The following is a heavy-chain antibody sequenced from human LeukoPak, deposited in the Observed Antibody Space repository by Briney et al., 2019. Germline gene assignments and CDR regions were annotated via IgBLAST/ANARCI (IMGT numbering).Heavy chain of an antibody. V-gene: IGHV1-69*13. CDR3: ALKGDYGGFDY. Sequence: SVKVSCKASGGTFSSYAISWVRQAPGQGLEWMGGIIPIFGTANYAQKFQGRVTITADESTSTAYMELSSLRSEDTAVCYCALKGDYGGFDYWGQGTLVTVSS. CDR2: IIPIFGTA. J-gene: IGHJ4*02. D-gene: IGHD4-23*01. CDR1: GGTFSSYA.